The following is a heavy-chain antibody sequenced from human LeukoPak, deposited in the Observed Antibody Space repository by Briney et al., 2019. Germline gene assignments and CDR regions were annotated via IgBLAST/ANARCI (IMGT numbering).Heavy chain of an antibody. Sequence: TGGSLRLSCAASGFTFSSYWMHWVRQAPGKGLVWVSRINSDGSSTNYADSVKGRFTISRDNAKNTLYVQMNSLRAEDTAVYYCAARGYCSGTSCLLEYWGQGTLVTVSS. CDR2: INSDGSST. J-gene: IGHJ4*02. CDR3: AARGYCSGTSCLLEY. D-gene: IGHD2-2*01. CDR1: GFTFSSYW. V-gene: IGHV3-74*01.